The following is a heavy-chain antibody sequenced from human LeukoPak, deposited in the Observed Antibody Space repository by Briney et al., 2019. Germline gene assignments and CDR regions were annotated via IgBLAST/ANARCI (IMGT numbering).Heavy chain of an antibody. D-gene: IGHD3-10*01. Sequence: SETLSLTCTVSGGSISSGSYYWSWIRQPAGKGLEWIGRTYTSGSTNYNPSLKSRVTISVDTSKNQFSLKLSSVTAADTAVYYCARDPLWFGELSGAFDIWGQGTMVTVSS. CDR2: TYTSGST. V-gene: IGHV4-61*02. J-gene: IGHJ3*02. CDR1: GGSISSGSYY. CDR3: ARDPLWFGELSGAFDI.